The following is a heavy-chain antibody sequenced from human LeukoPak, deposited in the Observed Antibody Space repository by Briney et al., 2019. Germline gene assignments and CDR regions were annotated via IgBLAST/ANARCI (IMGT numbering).Heavy chain of an antibody. V-gene: IGHV3-74*01. CDR3: AKGGGYEAQYYYYYLDV. D-gene: IGHD5-12*01. CDR1: GFTLSTYW. CDR2: INSDGSST. Sequence: PGGSLRLSCAASGFTLSTYWMHWVRQAPGKGLVWVSRINSDGSSTSYADSVKGRFTVSRDNSKNTLYLQMKSLRAEDTAVYYCAKGGGYEAQYYYYYLDVWGKGTTVTISS. J-gene: IGHJ6*03.